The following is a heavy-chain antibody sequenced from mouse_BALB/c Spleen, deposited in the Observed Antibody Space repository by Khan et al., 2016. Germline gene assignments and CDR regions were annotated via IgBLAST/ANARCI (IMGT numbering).Heavy chain of an antibody. V-gene: IGHV1-4*01. CDR1: GYTFTSYT. J-gene: IGHJ3*01. D-gene: IGHD1-1*01. Sequence: QVQLQQSGAELARPGASVKMSCKASGYTFTSYTMHWVKQRPGQGLEWIGYINPSSGYTNYNQKFKDKATLTADKSSSTAYMQLSSLTSEDSAVYYCASLYGSSYEGPAYWGQGTLVTVSA. CDR2: INPSSGYT. CDR3: ASLYGSSYEGPAY.